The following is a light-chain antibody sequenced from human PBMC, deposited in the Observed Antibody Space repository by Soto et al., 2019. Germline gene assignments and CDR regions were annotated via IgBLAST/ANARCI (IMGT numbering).Light chain of an antibody. Sequence: EIVLTQSPGTLSLSPGERATLSCRASQSVSSSYLAWYQQKPGQAPRLLIYGASSRATGIPDRFSGSGSGTDFTLTISRLEPEDFAVYYCQQYCSWTFGQGTQVEIK. CDR2: GAS. CDR1: QSVSSSY. V-gene: IGKV3-20*01. J-gene: IGKJ1*01. CDR3: QQYCSWT.